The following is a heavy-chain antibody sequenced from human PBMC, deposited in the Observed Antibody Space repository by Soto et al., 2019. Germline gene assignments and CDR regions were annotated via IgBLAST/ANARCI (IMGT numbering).Heavy chain of an antibody. CDR3: ARGVVDSSWTPRYYGMDV. CDR1: GYTFTGYY. Sequence: ASVKVSCKASGYTFTGYYMHWVRQAPGQGLEWMRWINPNSGGTNYAQKFQGWVTMTRDTSISTAYMELSRLRSDDTAVYYCARGVVDSSWTPRYYGMDVWGQGTTVTVSS. D-gene: IGHD6-13*01. J-gene: IGHJ6*02. CDR2: INPNSGGT. V-gene: IGHV1-2*04.